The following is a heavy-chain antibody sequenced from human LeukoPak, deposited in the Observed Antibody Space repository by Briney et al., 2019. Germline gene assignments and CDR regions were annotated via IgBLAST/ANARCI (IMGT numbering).Heavy chain of an antibody. J-gene: IGHJ4*02. CDR1: GFTFNNYV. V-gene: IGHV3-23*01. D-gene: IGHD4-17*01. Sequence: GGSLRLSCAASGFTFNNYVMSWVRRAPGKGLEWVSGISGSGGDTYYADSVKGRFTISRDNSKNTLYLQMNSLRTEDSAIYYCAKVFRSGDLFVSDSWGQGTLVTVSS. CDR3: AKVFRSGDLFVSDS. CDR2: ISGSGGDT.